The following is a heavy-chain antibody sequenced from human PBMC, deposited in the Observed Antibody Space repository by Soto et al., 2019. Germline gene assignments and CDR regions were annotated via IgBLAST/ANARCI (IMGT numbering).Heavy chain of an antibody. J-gene: IGHJ4*02. CDR3: ARDGTGWTGGDH. CDR2: LWRDGSKV. Sequence: GGSLRLSCAASGFTFSDYDMHWVRQAPGKRLVWVAVLWRDGSKVYYADSVKGRFTISRDNSKNTLYLEMNSLRVEDTAVYYCARDGTGWTGGDHWGQGTLVTVS. D-gene: IGHD6-19*01. V-gene: IGHV3-33*01. CDR1: GFTFSDYD.